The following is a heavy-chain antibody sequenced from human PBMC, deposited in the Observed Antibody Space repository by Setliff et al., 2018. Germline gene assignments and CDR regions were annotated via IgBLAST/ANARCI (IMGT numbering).Heavy chain of an antibody. CDR3: ARAHTWSLPNDNSGYPGWFDP. CDR2: IHHSGKA. J-gene: IGHJ5*02. CDR1: GFSISSGYY. V-gene: IGHV4-38-2*01. Sequence: PSETLSLTCAVSGFSISSGYYWGWIRQPPGKGLEWIVNIHHSGKAYYNPSLTSRVTMSVDTSKHHVSLKLSSVTAADTAVYYCARAHTWSLPNDNSGYPGWFDPWGQGTLVTVSS. D-gene: IGHD3-22*01.